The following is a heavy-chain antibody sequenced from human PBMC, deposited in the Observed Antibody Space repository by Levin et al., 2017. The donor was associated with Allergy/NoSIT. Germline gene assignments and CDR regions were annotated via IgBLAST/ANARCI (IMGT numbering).Heavy chain of an antibody. CDR3: AKEGGSYDFDY. D-gene: IGHD1-26*01. CDR1: GFTFDDYA. V-gene: IGHV3-9*01. CDR2: ISWNSGSI. Sequence: LSLTCAASGFTFDDYAMHWVRQAPGKGLEWVSGISWNSGSIGYADSVKGRFTISRDNAKNSLYLQMNSLRAEDTALYYCAKEGGSYDFDYWGQGTLVTVSS. J-gene: IGHJ4*02.